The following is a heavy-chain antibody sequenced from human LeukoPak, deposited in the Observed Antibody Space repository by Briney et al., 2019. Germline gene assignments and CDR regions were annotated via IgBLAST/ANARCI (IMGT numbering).Heavy chain of an antibody. CDR1: GFTFSSYG. V-gene: IGHV3-33*06. CDR3: AKTVAARPNWFDP. D-gene: IGHD6-6*01. CDR2: IWYDGSNK. Sequence: QPGRSLRLSCAASGFTFSSYGMHWVRQAPGKGLEWVAVIWYDGSNKYYADSVKGRFTISRDNSKNTLYLQMNSLRAEDTAVYYCAKTVAARPNWFDPWGQGTLVTVSS. J-gene: IGHJ5*02.